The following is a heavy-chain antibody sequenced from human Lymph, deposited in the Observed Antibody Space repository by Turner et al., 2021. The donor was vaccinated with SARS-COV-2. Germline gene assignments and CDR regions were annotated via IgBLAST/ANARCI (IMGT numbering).Heavy chain of an antibody. D-gene: IGHD1-26*01. CDR3: ARGRYSGGGMDV. CDR2: MNPNSGNT. V-gene: IGHV1-8*02. J-gene: IGHJ6*02. CDR1: GYTFTSYD. Sequence: QGRLVQSGAEGKNPGPPVKFPCKAPGYTFTSYDINWVRQATGQGLEGMGWMNPNSGNTGYAQKFQGRVTMTRNTSISTAYMELSSLRSEDTAVYYCARGRYSGGGMDVWGQGTTVTVSS.